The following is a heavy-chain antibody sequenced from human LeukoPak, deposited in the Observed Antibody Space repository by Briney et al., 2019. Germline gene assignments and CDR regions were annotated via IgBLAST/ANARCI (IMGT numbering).Heavy chain of an antibody. V-gene: IGHV1-2*02. CDR3: ARDVPDDFWSGYYSPNYFDY. CDR2: INPNSGGT. CDR1: GYTFTGYY. D-gene: IGHD3-3*01. J-gene: IGHJ4*02. Sequence: GASVRVSCKASGYTFTGYYMHWVRQAPRQGLEWMGWINPNSGGTNYAQKFQGRVTMTRDTSISTAYMELSRLRSDDTAVYYCARDVPDDFWSGYYSPNYFDYWGQGTLVTVSS.